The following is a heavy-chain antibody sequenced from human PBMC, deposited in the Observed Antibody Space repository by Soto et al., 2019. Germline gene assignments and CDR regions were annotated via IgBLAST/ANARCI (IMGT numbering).Heavy chain of an antibody. D-gene: IGHD6-19*01. CDR3: AHKGIAVAGYEYFQH. CDR2: IYWDDDK. CDR1: GFSLSTSGVG. Sequence: QITLKESGPTLVKPTQTLTLTCTFSGFSLSTSGVGVGWIRQPPGKALEWLALIYWDDDKRYSPSLKSRLTITKDTSKNQVVLTMTNMDPVNTATYYCAHKGIAVAGYEYFQHWGQGTLVTVSS. V-gene: IGHV2-5*02. J-gene: IGHJ1*01.